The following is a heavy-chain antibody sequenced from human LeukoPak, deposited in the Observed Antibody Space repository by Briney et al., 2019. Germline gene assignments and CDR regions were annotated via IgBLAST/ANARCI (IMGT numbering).Heavy chain of an antibody. V-gene: IGHV3-74*01. CDR2: INTDGSST. D-gene: IGHD3-16*01. CDR3: ARAALGAVYHMDV. Sequence: GGSLRLSCAAFGFTFSSYWMHWVRQAPGKGLVWVSRINTDGSSTSYADSVKGRFTISRDNAKNTLYLQMNSLRAEDTAVYYCARAALGAVYHMDVWGKGTTVTVSS. J-gene: IGHJ6*03. CDR1: GFTFSSYW.